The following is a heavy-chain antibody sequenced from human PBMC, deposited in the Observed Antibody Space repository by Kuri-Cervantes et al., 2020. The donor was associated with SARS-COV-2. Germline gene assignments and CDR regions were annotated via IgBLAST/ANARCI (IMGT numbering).Heavy chain of an antibody. Sequence: GESLKISCAASGFTFSSYWMSWVRQAPGKGLEWVANIKQDGSEKYYVDSVKGRFTISRDNAKNSLYLQMNSLRAEDTAVYYCAKDLPQVFGVVQIYYYYYYMDVWGKGTTVTVSS. CDR2: IKQDGSEK. J-gene: IGHJ6*03. CDR1: GFTFSSYW. V-gene: IGHV3-7*01. CDR3: AKDLPQVFGVVQIYYYYYYMDV. D-gene: IGHD3-3*01.